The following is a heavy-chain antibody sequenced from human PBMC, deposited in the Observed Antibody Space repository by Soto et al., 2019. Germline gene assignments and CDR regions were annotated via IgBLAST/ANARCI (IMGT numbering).Heavy chain of an antibody. CDR2: IYSGGST. D-gene: IGHD2-15*01. V-gene: IGHV3-66*01. J-gene: IGHJ4*02. CDR3: ARGKDPLAY. CDR1: GLTVSANY. Sequence: EVQLVESGGGLVQPGGSLRLCCAASGLTVSANYMNWVRQAPGKGLEWVSIIYSGGSTYYADSVKGRFTISRDNSKNTLYLQMNSLRAEDTAVYYCARGKDPLAYWGQGTLVTVSS.